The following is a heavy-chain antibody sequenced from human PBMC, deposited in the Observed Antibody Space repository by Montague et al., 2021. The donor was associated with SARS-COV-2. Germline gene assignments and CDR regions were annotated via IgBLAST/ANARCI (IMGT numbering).Heavy chain of an antibody. V-gene: IGHV4-34*01. CDR1: GGSFSGYY. Sequence: SETLSLTCAVYGGSFSGYYWSWIRQPPGKGLEWIGEINHSGSTNXNPSLKGRVTISVDTSKNQFSLKLSSVTAADTAVYYCARSHWQWLVLIRGWFDPWGQGTLVTVSS. CDR3: ARSHWQWLVLIRGWFDP. CDR2: INHSGST. J-gene: IGHJ5*02. D-gene: IGHD6-19*01.